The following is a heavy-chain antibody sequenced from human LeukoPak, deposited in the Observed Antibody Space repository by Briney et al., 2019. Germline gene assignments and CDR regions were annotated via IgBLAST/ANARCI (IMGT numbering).Heavy chain of an antibody. CDR3: AKGVGLLWPFDY. J-gene: IGHJ4*02. D-gene: IGHD2-2*01. CDR2: ISGSGGST. Sequence: PGGSLRLSCAASGFTFSSYSMNWVRQAPGKGLEWVSAISGSGGSTYYADSVKGRFTISRDNSKNTLYLQMNSLRAEDTAVYYCAKGVGLLWPFDYWGQGTLVTVSS. CDR1: GFTFSSYS. V-gene: IGHV3-23*01.